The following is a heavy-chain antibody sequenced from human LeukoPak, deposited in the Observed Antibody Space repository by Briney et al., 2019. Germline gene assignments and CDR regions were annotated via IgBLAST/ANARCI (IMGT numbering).Heavy chain of an antibody. CDR2: VSGKSDYI. V-gene: IGHV3-21*01. Sequence: GGSLRLSCAASGFNFSDYTMTWVRQAPGKGLEWVSSVSGKSDYIYYADSVKGRFTIARDNAKNSIYLQMNSLRSEDTAVYYCARLLRTSCYGGSCYFWGFDYWGQGTLVTVSS. J-gene: IGHJ4*02. CDR1: GFNFSDYT. D-gene: IGHD2-15*01. CDR3: ARLLRTSCYGGSCYFWGFDY.